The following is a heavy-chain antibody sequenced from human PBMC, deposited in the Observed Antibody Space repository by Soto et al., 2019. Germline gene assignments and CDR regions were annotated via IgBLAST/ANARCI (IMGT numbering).Heavy chain of an antibody. CDR1: GFTFSRYA. V-gene: IGHV3-23*01. CDR3: AKGLVAVSGLQWFDP. J-gene: IGHJ5*02. CDR2: IISSGSSS. D-gene: IGHD2-21*02. Sequence: PGGSLRLSCTASGFTFSRYAMSWVRQAPGKGLEWVSTIISSGSSSYSADSVKGRFTISRDNSKNTLYLQMHSLRGEDTALYNCAKGLVAVSGLQWFDPWGQGTLVTVSS.